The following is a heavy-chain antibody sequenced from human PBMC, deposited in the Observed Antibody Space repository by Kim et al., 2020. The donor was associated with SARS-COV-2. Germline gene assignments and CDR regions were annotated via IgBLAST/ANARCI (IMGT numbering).Heavy chain of an antibody. CDR2: IKQDGSEK. Sequence: GGSLRLSCAASGFTFSSYWMSWVRQAPGKGLEWVANIKQDGSEKYYVDSVKGRFTISRDNAKNSLYLQMNSLRAEDTAVYYCARERYCSSTSWTRCNWFDPWGQGTLVTVSS. CDR1: GFTFSSYW. CDR3: ARERYCSSTSWTRCNWFDP. J-gene: IGHJ5*02. V-gene: IGHV3-7*01. D-gene: IGHD2-2*01.